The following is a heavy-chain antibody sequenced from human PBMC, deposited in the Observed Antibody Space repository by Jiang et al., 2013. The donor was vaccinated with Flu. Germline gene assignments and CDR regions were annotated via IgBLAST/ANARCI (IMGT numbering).Heavy chain of an antibody. D-gene: IGHD6-6*01. CDR3: ARGQLGE. Sequence: GSVKPGQSLRLSCIGSGFTFGDYVMNWFRQPPEKGLEWVGFIRSKSLGGTTEYAASVEGRFTISRDDSKNIVYLQMSSLKVEDTATYFCARGQLGEWGQGTLVSVSS. V-gene: IGHV3-49*05. CDR1: GFTFGDYV. CDR2: IRSKSLGGTT. J-gene: IGHJ4*02.